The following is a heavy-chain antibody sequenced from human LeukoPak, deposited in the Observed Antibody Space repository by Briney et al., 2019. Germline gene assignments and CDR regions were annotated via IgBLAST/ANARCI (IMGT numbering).Heavy chain of an antibody. CDR2: IYYSGST. Sequence: SETLSLTCTVPGGSISSGDYYWSWIRQPPGKGLEWIGYIYYSGSTYYNPSLKSRVTISVDTSKNQFSLKLSSVTAADTAVYYCARGLITMVRGVNTNWFDPWGQGTLVTVSS. CDR3: ARGLITMVRGVNTNWFDP. CDR1: GGSISSGDYY. J-gene: IGHJ5*02. D-gene: IGHD3-10*01. V-gene: IGHV4-30-4*01.